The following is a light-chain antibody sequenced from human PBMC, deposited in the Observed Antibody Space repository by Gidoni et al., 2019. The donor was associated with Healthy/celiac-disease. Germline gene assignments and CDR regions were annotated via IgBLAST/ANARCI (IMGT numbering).Light chain of an antibody. V-gene: IGKV3-20*01. CDR1: KSVSSSY. J-gene: IGKJ1*01. Sequence: EIVLTQSPGTLSLSPGERATLSCRASKSVSSSYLAWYQQKPGQAPRLLIYCASSRATGIPDRFSGSGSGTDFTLTISRLEPEDFAVYYCQQYGSSPPWTFGQGTKVEIK. CDR3: QQYGSSPPWT. CDR2: CAS.